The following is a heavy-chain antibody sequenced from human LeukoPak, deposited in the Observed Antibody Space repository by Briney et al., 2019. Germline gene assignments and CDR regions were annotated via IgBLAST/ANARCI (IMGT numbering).Heavy chain of an antibody. D-gene: IGHD4-23*01. Sequence: GVLRLSCTASGFPFGDYAMSWFRQAPGKGLEWVGFIRSKAYGGTTEYAASVKGRFTISRDDSKSIAYLQMNSLKTEDTAVYYCTREMMTVAYYFDYWGQGTLVTVSS. V-gene: IGHV3-49*03. CDR3: TREMMTVAYYFDY. J-gene: IGHJ4*02. CDR1: GFPFGDYA. CDR2: IRSKAYGGTT.